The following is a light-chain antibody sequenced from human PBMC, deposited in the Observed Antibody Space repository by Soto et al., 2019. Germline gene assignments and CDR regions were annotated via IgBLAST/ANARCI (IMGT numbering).Light chain of an antibody. V-gene: IGKV1-5*01. CDR3: QQYNSYSVLT. J-gene: IGKJ4*01. CDR1: QSISSW. CDR2: DAS. Sequence: DIPMTQSPSTLSASVGDRVTITCRASQSISSWLAWYQQKPGKAPKLLIYDASSLESGVPSRFSGSGSGTEFTLTISSLQPDDFATYYCQQYNSYSVLTFGGGTKVEIK.